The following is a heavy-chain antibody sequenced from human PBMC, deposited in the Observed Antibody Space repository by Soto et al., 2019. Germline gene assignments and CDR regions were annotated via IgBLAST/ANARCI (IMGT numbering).Heavy chain of an antibody. J-gene: IGHJ5*02. D-gene: IGHD4-17*01. CDR2: IYWADDK. CDR3: GHSNTVTTPGRWFDP. Sequence: QITLKESGPTLVKPTQPLTLTCTFSGFSLSTNGVGVGWIRQPPGKALEWLAVIYWADDKRYSPSLKSRLTITKDTSKNKVVLTMTNMDPGDTATYYCGHSNTVTTPGRWFDPWGQGTLVTVSS. V-gene: IGHV2-5*02. CDR1: GFSLSTNGVG.